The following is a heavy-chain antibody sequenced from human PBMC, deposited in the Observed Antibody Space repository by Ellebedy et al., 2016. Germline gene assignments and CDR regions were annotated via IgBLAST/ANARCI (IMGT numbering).Heavy chain of an antibody. CDR3: ARGGYSYGSGDFDY. CDR1: GYTLTDLS. D-gene: IGHD5-18*01. Sequence: ASVKVSCKVSGYTLTDLSMHWVRQAPGKGLEWMGGFDPEDGETIYAQKFQGRVTMTEDTSTDTAYMELSSLRSEDTAVYYWARGGYSYGSGDFDYWGQGTLVTVSS. V-gene: IGHV1-24*01. J-gene: IGHJ4*02. CDR2: FDPEDGET.